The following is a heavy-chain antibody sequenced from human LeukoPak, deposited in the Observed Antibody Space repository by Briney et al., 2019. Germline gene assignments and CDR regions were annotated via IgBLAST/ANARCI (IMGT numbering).Heavy chain of an antibody. CDR1: GYTFTNYG. CDR3: ARVSGYDWESFYDY. J-gene: IGHJ4*02. Sequence: ASVKVSCKASGYTFTNYGITWVRQAPGQGLEWMGWRSAYNGNTKYAQTLQGRVTMTTDTSTSTAYMELRSLRSDDTAVYYCARVSGYDWESFYDYWGQGTLVTVSS. V-gene: IGHV1-18*01. CDR2: RSAYNGNT. D-gene: IGHD5-12*01.